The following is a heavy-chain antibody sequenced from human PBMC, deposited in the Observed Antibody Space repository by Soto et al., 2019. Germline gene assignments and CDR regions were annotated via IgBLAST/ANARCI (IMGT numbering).Heavy chain of an antibody. CDR1: GDSVSNTRAA. J-gene: IGHJ1*01. Sequence: SQTLSLTCAISGDSVSNTRAAWNWIRQSPSRGLEWLGRTYYRSNWYFDYAVSVKSRMSINPDTSRNQFSMQLTSLTPKDTAVYYCVRASTRGVSERFQDWGQGTLVTVSS. CDR2: TYYRSNWYF. V-gene: IGHV6-1*01. CDR3: VRASTRGVSERFQD. D-gene: IGHD3-10*01.